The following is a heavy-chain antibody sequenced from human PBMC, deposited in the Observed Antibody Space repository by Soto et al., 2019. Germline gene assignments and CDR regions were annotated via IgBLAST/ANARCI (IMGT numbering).Heavy chain of an antibody. CDR3: ARAYGSGSYYTIFDYYYYGMDV. J-gene: IGHJ6*02. CDR2: IYHSGST. Sequence: PSETLSLTCAVSGGSISSSNWWSWVRQPPGKGLEWIGEIYHSGSTNYNPSLKSRVTISVDKSKNQCSLKLSSVTAADTAVYYCARAYGSGSYYTIFDYYYYGMDVWGQGTTVTVSS. CDR1: GGSISSSNW. V-gene: IGHV4-4*02. D-gene: IGHD3-10*01.